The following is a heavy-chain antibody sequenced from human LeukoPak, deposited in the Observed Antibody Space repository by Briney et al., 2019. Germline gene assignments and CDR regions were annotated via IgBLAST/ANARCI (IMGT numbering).Heavy chain of an antibody. D-gene: IGHD3-16*01. Sequence: GGSLRLSCAASGFTFSSYGMHWVRQAPGKGLEWVAVISYDGSNKYYADSVKGRFTISRDNSKNTLYLQMNSLTPEDTAVYYCATPGSVSLMLHYFDYWGQGTLVTVSS. CDR2: ISYDGSNK. CDR1: GFTFSSYG. J-gene: IGHJ4*02. V-gene: IGHV3-30*03. CDR3: ATPGSVSLMLHYFDY.